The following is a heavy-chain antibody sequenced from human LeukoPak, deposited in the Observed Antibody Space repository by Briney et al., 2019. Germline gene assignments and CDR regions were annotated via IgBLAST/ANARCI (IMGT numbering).Heavy chain of an antibody. CDR1: GYTFTGYY. J-gene: IGHJ4*02. Sequence: ASVKVSCKASGYTFTGYYMHWVRQAPGQGLEWMGWINPNSGGTNYAQKFQGRVTMTRDTSISTAYMELSRLRSDDTAVYYCARTYYYDSSGYSGTFDYWGQGTLVTVSS. CDR2: INPNSGGT. CDR3: ARTYYYDSSGYSGTFDY. V-gene: IGHV1-2*02. D-gene: IGHD3-22*01.